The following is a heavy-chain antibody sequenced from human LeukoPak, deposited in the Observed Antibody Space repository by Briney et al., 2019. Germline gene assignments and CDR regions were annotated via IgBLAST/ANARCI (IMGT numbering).Heavy chain of an antibody. Sequence: SETLSLTCTLSGDSISTYYWSWIRQPPGKGLEWIGYFYYTGSTKYNPSVKSRVTISADMSKNQFYLKLSSVTAADTAVYYCASPTPTYDAFDIWGQGTMVTVSS. V-gene: IGHV4-59*08. CDR2: FYYTGST. J-gene: IGHJ3*02. CDR1: GDSISTYY. CDR3: ASPTPTYDAFDI.